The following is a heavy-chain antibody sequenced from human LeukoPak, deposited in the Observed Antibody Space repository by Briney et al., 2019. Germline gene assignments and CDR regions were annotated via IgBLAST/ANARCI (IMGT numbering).Heavy chain of an antibody. J-gene: IGHJ4*02. CDR1: GFTFSDYW. Sequence: GGSLRLSCTASGFTFSDYWMTWVRQAPGKGPEWVANIKQDGSQRYYVDSVRGRFTISRDNAKNSLFQQMNGLRAEDTAVYCARRGGSSSRRSPIDYWGQGTLVTVSS. CDR2: IKQDGSQR. D-gene: IGHD6-6*01. CDR3: ARRGGSSSRRSPIDY. V-gene: IGHV3-7*01.